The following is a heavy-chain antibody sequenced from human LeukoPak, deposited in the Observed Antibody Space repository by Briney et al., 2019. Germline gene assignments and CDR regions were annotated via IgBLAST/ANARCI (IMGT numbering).Heavy chain of an antibody. J-gene: IGHJ5*02. CDR2: IYYSEST. D-gene: IGHD3-10*01. V-gene: IGHV4-59*13. Sequence: PSETLSLTCTVSGGPIRSYYGIWIRQPPGKGLEWIGYIYYSESTNYNPFLKSRVTISVDSSKYQFSLKLSSVTAADTAMYYCARSFNYYGSGSYYDTTGPWGQGTLVTVSS. CDR3: ARSFNYYGSGSYYDTTGP. CDR1: GGPIRSYY.